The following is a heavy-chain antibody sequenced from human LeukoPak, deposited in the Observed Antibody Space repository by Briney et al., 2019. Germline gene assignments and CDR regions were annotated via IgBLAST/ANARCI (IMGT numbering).Heavy chain of an antibody. D-gene: IGHD6-13*01. CDR1: GFTFSDFA. CDR2: ISASGGGT. CDR3: AKGSSSWFRGYFDY. Sequence: GGSLRLSCAASGFTFSDFAMSWVRQAPGKGLEWVSGISASGGGTYYADSVKGRFTISRDNSKNTLSLQMNSLRTEDMAVYYCAKGSSSWFRGYFDYWGQGTLVTVSS. V-gene: IGHV3-23*01. J-gene: IGHJ4*02.